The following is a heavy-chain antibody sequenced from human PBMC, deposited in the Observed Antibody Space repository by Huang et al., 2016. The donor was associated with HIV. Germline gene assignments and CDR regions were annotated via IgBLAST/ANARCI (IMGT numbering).Heavy chain of an antibody. V-gene: IGHV3-74*01. CDR3: ARDPRIQSWLNFFDY. CDR1: GFSISSYW. J-gene: IGHJ4*02. CDR2: INSDGSST. D-gene: IGHD3-22*01. Sequence: EVQLVESGGGLVQPGGSLRLSCAASGFSISSYWMHWVRQAPGKGVWWGSRINSDGSSTSYADSVKGRFTISRDNAKNTLYLQMNSLRAEDTAVYYCARDPRIQSWLNFFDYWGQGTLVSVSS.